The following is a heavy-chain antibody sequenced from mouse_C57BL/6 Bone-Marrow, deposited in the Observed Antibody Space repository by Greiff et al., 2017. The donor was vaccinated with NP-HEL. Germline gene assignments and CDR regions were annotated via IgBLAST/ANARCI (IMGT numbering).Heavy chain of an antibody. CDR3: ARNRVAYYYAMDG. Sequence: EVQLVESGGGLVQPGGSLKLSCAASGFTFSDYGMAWARQAPRNGPEWVAFISNLAYSIYYADTVTGRFTISGENAKNTLYLEMRSVRSEDTARYYCARNRVAYYYAMDGRGKGTSVTVSS. CDR1: GFTFSDYG. D-gene: IGHD1-1*02. J-gene: IGHJ4*01. V-gene: IGHV5-15*01. CDR2: ISNLAYSI.